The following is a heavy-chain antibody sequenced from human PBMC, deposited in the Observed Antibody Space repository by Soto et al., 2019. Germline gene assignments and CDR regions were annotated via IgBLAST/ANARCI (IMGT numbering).Heavy chain of an antibody. CDR2: IYPGDSDT. Sequence: EXLKISCKGSGYXFTSYLIGWVRQMPGKGLEWMGIIYPGDSDTRYRTSFQGQVTISADKSIRNAYLQWSSLKASDTAMSYCARAPTADLANWWLDIWGQGTMGTVS. CDR3: ARAPTADLANWWLDI. V-gene: IGHV5-51*01. J-gene: IGHJ3*02. D-gene: IGHD2-8*02. CDR1: GYXFTSYL.